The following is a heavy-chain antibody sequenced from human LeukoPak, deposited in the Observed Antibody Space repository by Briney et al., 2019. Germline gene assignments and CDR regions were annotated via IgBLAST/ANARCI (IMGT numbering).Heavy chain of an antibody. CDR2: ISGSGGST. CDR3: AKGSVYDFWSGYSRHLNY. J-gene: IGHJ4*02. CDR1: GFTFSSYA. V-gene: IGHV3-23*01. D-gene: IGHD3-3*01. Sequence: GESLKISCAASGFTFSSYAMSWVRQAPGKGLEWVSAISGSGGSTYYADSVKGRFTISRDNSKNTLYLQMNSLRAEDTAVYYCAKGSVYDFWSGYSRHLNYWGQGTLVTVSS.